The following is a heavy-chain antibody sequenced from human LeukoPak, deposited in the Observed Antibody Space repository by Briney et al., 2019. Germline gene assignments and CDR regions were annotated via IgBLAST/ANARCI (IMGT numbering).Heavy chain of an antibody. CDR2: ISSSSTI. CDR3: ARALDFDY. Sequence: PGGSLRLSCAASGFTFSSYSMNWVRQAPGKGLEWVSYISSSSTIYYADSVKGRFTISRDNAKNSLYLQMNSLRAEDTAVYYCARALDFDYWGQGTLVTVSS. V-gene: IGHV3-48*01. CDR1: GFTFSSYS. J-gene: IGHJ4*02.